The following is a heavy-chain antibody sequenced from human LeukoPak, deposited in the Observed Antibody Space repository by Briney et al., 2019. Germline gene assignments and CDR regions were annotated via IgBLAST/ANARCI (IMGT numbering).Heavy chain of an antibody. V-gene: IGHV1-2*06. D-gene: IGHD3-22*01. J-gene: IGHJ4*02. Sequence: ASVKVSCKASGYTFTGYYMHWVRQAPGQGLEWMGRINPNSGGTNYAQKFQGRVTMTRDTSISTAYMELSSLRSEDTAVYYCARNDDYYDSSGYLYYFDYWGQGTLVTVSS. CDR3: ARNDDYYDSSGYLYYFDY. CDR2: INPNSGGT. CDR1: GYTFTGYY.